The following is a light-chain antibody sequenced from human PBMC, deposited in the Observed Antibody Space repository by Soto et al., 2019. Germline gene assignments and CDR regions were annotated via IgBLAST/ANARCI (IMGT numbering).Light chain of an antibody. CDR1: QSIGTW. CDR3: QQSYSTPIA. J-gene: IGKJ5*01. V-gene: IGKV1-5*01. CDR2: DAS. Sequence: DIQMSQSTSTLSASVGDRGTITCRASQSIGTWLAWYQQKPGKAPKLLIYDASSLESGVPSRFSGSGSGTDFTLTISSLQPEDFATYYCQQSYSTPIAFGQGTRLEIK.